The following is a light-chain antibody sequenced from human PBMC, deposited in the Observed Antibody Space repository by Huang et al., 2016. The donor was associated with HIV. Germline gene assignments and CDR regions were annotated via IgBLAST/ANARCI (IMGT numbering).Light chain of an antibody. CDR1: QNINTY. Sequence: DIQMTQSPSFLSAFVGDTVSITCRASQNINTYLNWYQQKSGKAPKLLIYGASSLHSGVPSRFSGSGSGTDFTLTISSRQREDLATYYCQQSYGTPRTFGQGTKVEIK. CDR3: QQSYGTPRT. J-gene: IGKJ1*01. CDR2: GAS. V-gene: IGKV1-39*01.